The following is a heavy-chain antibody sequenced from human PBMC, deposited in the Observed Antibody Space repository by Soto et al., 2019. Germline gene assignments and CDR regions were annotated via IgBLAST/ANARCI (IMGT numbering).Heavy chain of an antibody. J-gene: IGHJ6*03. CDR2: ISSSSSYI. D-gene: IGHD3-10*01. CDR3: ARGYGSGSYVVYYMDV. CDR1: GFTFSSYS. Sequence: GGSLRLSCAASGFTFSSYSMNWVRQAPGKGLEWVSSISSSSSYIYYADSVKGRFTISRDNAKNSLYLQMNSLRAEDTAVYYCARGYGSGSYVVYYMDVWGKGTTVTVSS. V-gene: IGHV3-21*01.